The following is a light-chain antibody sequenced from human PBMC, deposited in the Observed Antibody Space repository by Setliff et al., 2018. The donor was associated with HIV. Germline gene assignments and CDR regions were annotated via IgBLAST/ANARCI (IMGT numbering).Light chain of an antibody. CDR1: SSDVGGYDY. J-gene: IGLJ1*01. CDR3: CSYAGSYAFV. Sequence: QSVLTQPASVSGSPGQSITISCTGSSSDVGGYDYVSWYQHYPGKAPKLMIYDVSKRPSGVPDRFSGSKSGNTASLTISGLQAEDEADYYCCSYAGSYAFVFGTGTKVTVL. V-gene: IGLV2-11*01. CDR2: DVS.